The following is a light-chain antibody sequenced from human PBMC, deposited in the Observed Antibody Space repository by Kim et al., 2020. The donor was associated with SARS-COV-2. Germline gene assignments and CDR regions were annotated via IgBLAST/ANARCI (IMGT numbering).Light chain of an antibody. Sequence: QRVTISCTGSSSNIGAGYDVHWYQQLPGTAPKLLIYGNSNRPSGVPDRFSGSKSVTSASLAITGLQAEDEADYYCQSYDSSLSGVVFGGGTQLTVL. J-gene: IGLJ2*01. V-gene: IGLV1-40*01. CDR2: GNS. CDR1: SSNIGAGYD. CDR3: QSYDSSLSGVV.